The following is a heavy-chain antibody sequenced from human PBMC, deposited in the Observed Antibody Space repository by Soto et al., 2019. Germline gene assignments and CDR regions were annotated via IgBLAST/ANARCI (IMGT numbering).Heavy chain of an antibody. CDR1: GFTFSSYG. V-gene: IGHV3-33*01. D-gene: IGHD5-12*01. J-gene: IGHJ4*02. CDR3: ARGDLGDIATRCDY. CDR2: IWYDGSNK. Sequence: QVQLVESGGGVVRPGRSLRLSCAASGFTFSSYGMHWVRQAPGKGLEWVAIIWYDGSNKYYADSVKGRFTISRDNSKNTLYLQMNSLRAEDTAVYYCARGDLGDIATRCDYWGQGTLVTVSS.